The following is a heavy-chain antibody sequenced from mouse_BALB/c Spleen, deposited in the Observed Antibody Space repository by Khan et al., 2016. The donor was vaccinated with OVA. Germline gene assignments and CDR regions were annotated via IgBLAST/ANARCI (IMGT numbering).Heavy chain of an antibody. D-gene: IGHD2-1*01. J-gene: IGHJ1*01. V-gene: IGHV5-17*02. CDR3: ARSGGNFHWYFDG. CDR1: GFTFSSFG. Sequence: EVQLVESGGGLVQPGGSRKLSCAVSGFTFSSFGMHWVRQAPKKGLEWVAYISSGSSTISYVDTVKGRFTISRDNPKNTLFLQMTSLRSEDTAMYYCARSGGNFHWYFDGWGAGTSVTVSS. CDR2: ISSGSSTI.